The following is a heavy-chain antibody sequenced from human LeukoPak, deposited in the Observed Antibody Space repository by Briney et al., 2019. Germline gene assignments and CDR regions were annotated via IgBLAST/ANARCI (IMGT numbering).Heavy chain of an antibody. CDR1: GFTFSSYE. J-gene: IGHJ6*04. CDR2: ISSSGSTI. CDR3: AELGITMIGGV. Sequence: GGSLRLSCAASGFTFSSYEMSWVRQAPGKGLEWVSYISSSGSTIYYAYSVKGRFTISRDNAKNSLYLQMTSLRAEDTAVYSCAELGITMIGGVWGKGTPVTISS. V-gene: IGHV3-48*03. D-gene: IGHD3-10*02.